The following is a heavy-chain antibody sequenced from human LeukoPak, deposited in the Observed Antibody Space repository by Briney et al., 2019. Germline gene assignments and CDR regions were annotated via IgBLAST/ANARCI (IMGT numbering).Heavy chain of an antibody. CDR3: ARDGRIAATNDAFDI. CDR1: GFTFSSYS. V-gene: IGHV3-21*01. J-gene: IGHJ3*02. D-gene: IGHD6-6*01. CDR2: ISSSSSYI. Sequence: GRSLRLSCAASGFTFSSYSMNWVRQAPGKGLEWVSSISSSSSYIYYADSVKGRFTISRDNAKNSLYLQMNSLRAEDTAVYYCARDGRIAATNDAFDIWGQGTMVTVSS.